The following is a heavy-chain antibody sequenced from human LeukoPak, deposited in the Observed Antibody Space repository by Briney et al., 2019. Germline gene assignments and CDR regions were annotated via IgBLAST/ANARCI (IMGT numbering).Heavy chain of an antibody. CDR2: ISGSGGST. J-gene: IGHJ4*02. V-gene: IGHV3-23*01. D-gene: IGHD2-2*01. CDR1: GFSFSLYP. CDR3: AKPPVPAAIMAPFDY. Sequence: GGSLRLSCAASGFSFSLYPMNWVRQAPGKGLEWVSAISGSGGSTYYADSVKGRFTISRDNSKNTLYLQMNSLRAEDTAVYYCAKPPVPAAIMAPFDYWGQGTLVTVSS.